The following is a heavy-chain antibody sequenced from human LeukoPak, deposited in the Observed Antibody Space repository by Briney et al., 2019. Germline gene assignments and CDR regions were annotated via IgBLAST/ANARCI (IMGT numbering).Heavy chain of an antibody. CDR3: ARGRRQLIRRPYFDL. D-gene: IGHD6-13*01. CDR1: GGSFSGYY. Sequence: SETLSLTCAVYGGSFSGYYWSWLRQPPGKGLEWIGEINHSGSTNYNPSLKSRVTISVDTSKNQFSLKLSSVTAADTAVYYCARGRRQLIRRPYFDLWGRGTLVTVSS. CDR2: INHSGST. V-gene: IGHV4-34*01. J-gene: IGHJ2*01.